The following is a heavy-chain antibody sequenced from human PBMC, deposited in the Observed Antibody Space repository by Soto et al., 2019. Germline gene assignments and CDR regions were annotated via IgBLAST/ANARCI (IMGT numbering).Heavy chain of an antibody. V-gene: IGHV1-18*01. CDR2: ISAYNGNT. CDR1: GYTFTSYG. Sequence: GASVKVSCKASGYTFTSYGISWVRQAPGQGLEWMGWISAYNGNTNYAQKLQGRATMTTDTSTSTAYMELRSLRSEDTAVYYCARDMVVVAFTRGGYYYYCMDVWGQGTTVTVS. J-gene: IGHJ6*02. CDR3: ARDMVVVAFTRGGYYYYCMDV. D-gene: IGHD2-15*01.